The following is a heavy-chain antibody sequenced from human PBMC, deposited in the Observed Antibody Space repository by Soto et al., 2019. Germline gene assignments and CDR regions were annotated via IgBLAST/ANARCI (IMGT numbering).Heavy chain of an antibody. Sequence: QITLKESGPTLVKPTQTLTLTCTFSGISLSTSGVGVGWIRQPPGKALEWLAVIYWDDDKRYSPSLKSRLTITTDTSKNQVVLTMSNMDPVDTVTYYCALSARDEHLWPPYFDYWGQGTLVTVSS. D-gene: IGHD5-18*01. J-gene: IGHJ4*02. CDR1: GISLSTSGVG. CDR3: ALSARDEHLWPPYFDY. V-gene: IGHV2-5*02. CDR2: IYWDDDK.